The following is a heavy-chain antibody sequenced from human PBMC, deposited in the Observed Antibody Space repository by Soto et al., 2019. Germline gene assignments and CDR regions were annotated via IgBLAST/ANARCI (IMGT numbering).Heavy chain of an antibody. CDR3: ARHSARNWFDP. CDR1: GGSISSSSYY. D-gene: IGHD6-6*01. J-gene: IGHJ5*02. Sequence: SETLSLTCIVSGGSISSSSYYWAWIRQPPGKGLEWIGSIYYSGSTYYNPSLKSRVTISVDTSKNQFSLKLSSVTAADTAVFYCARHSARNWFDPWGQGTLVTVSS. V-gene: IGHV4-39*01. CDR2: IYYSGST.